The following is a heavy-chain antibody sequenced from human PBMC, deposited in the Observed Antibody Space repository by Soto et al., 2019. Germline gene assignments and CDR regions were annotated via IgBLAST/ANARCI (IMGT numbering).Heavy chain of an antibody. CDR1: GGTFSSYA. CDR2: IIPIFGTA. Sequence: SVKVSCKASGGTFSSYAISWVRQAPGQGLEWMGGIIPIFGTANYAQKFQGRVTITADESTTTAYMELSSLRSEDTAVYYCARDLRRYYDSSGYGYYYYGMDVWGQGTTVTVSS. J-gene: IGHJ6*02. CDR3: ARDLRRYYDSSGYGYYYYGMDV. V-gene: IGHV1-69*13. D-gene: IGHD3-22*01.